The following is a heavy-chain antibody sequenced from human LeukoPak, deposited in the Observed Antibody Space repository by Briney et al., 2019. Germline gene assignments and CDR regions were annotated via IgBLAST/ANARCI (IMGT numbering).Heavy chain of an antibody. Sequence: ASVKVSCKASGYTFIVYFMYGVRQAPGQGLEWMGWINPNSGGTNYAQKFQGRVTMTRDTSISTAYMELSRLRSDDTAVYYCARSRGVGVDYWGQGTLVTVSS. CDR1: GYTFIVYF. CDR2: INPNSGGT. CDR3: ARSRGVGVDY. V-gene: IGHV1-2*02. J-gene: IGHJ4*02. D-gene: IGHD3-16*01.